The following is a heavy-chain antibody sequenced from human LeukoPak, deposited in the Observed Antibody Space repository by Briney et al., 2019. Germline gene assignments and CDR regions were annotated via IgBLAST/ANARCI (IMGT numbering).Heavy chain of an antibody. J-gene: IGHJ4*02. CDR1: GGSISSSSDY. D-gene: IGHD1-1*01. V-gene: IGHV4-39*01. CDR3: ARRAYSAAYWKHFDY. CDR2: IYYHENT. Sequence: SETLSLTCTVSGGSISSSSDYWGWIRQAPGKGLEWIGSIYYHENTYYNSSLKSRVTISVDTSKNQFSLKLNSVTAADTAVYFCARRAYSAAYWKHFDYWGQGALVTVSS.